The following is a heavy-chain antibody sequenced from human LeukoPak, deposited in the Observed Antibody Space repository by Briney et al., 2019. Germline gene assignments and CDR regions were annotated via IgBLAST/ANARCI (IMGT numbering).Heavy chain of an antibody. D-gene: IGHD4-17*01. CDR2: ISGSGGTT. CDR1: GFTFSSYA. Sequence: GGSLRLSCAASGFTFSSYATSWVRQAPGKGLEWVSGISGSGGTTYYADSVKGRFTISRDNSKNTLHLQMNSLRAEDTAVYYCAKHQDWTVTVPDYWGQGTLVTVSS. V-gene: IGHV3-23*01. J-gene: IGHJ4*02. CDR3: AKHQDWTVTVPDY.